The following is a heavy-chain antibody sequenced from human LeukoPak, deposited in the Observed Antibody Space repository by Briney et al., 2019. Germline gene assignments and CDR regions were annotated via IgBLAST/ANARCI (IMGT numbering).Heavy chain of an antibody. Sequence: GAPVKVSCKASGYTFTSYGISWVRQAPGQGLEWMGRIIPILGIANYAQKFQGRVTITADKSTSTAYMELSSLRSEGTAVYYCARVPGPDGGNREPHFDYWGQGTLVTVSS. J-gene: IGHJ4*02. D-gene: IGHD4-23*01. CDR1: GYTFTSYG. CDR3: ARVPGPDGGNREPHFDY. CDR2: IIPILGIA. V-gene: IGHV1-69*04.